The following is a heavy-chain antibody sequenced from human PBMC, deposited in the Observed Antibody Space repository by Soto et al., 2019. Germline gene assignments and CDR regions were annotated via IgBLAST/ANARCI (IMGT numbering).Heavy chain of an antibody. CDR2: ISYDGSNK. J-gene: IGHJ6*02. V-gene: IGHV3-30*18. D-gene: IGHD5-18*01. CDR1: GFTFSSYG. Sequence: QVQLVESGGGVVQPGRSLRLSCAASGFTFSSYGMHWVRQAPGKGLEWVAVISYDGSNKYYADSVKGRFTISRDNSKNTLYLQMNSLRAEDMAVYYCAKDTAMVTWDYYGMDVWGQGTTVTVSS. CDR3: AKDTAMVTWDYYGMDV.